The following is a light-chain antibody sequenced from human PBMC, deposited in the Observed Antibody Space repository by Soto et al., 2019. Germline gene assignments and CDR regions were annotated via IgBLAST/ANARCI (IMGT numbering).Light chain of an antibody. CDR2: KAP. Sequence: DIQMTQSPSTLSASVGDRVTITCRASQSISNWLAWYQQKPGKAPKLLIYKAPNLESGVPSTFRGSGSGTEFTLTISSLQPDDFATYYCQQYNSYPSTFGQGTKVHIK. CDR1: QSISNW. V-gene: IGKV1-5*03. CDR3: QQYNSYPST. J-gene: IGKJ1*01.